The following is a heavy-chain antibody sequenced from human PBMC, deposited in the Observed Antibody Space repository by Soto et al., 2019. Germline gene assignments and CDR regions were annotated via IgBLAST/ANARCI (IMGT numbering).Heavy chain of an antibody. D-gene: IGHD3-10*01. Sequence: QVQLVQSGAEVKKPGSSVKVSCKASGGIFSTYAISWLRQAPGQGLEWMGGIIPLFGKPNYAQRFQGRVTITADESTSTAYMELTRLRSEDTAVYYCARDRDDYGSGNYYNRIDFWGPGTLVTVSS. V-gene: IGHV1-69*01. CDR1: GGIFSTYA. CDR2: IIPLFGKP. CDR3: ARDRDDYGSGNYYNRIDF. J-gene: IGHJ4*02.